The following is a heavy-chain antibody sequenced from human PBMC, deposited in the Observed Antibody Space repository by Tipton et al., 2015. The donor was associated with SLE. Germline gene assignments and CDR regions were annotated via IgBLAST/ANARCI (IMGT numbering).Heavy chain of an antibody. CDR3: AKDHNYSSGWSW. CDR1: GFTFDDYA. J-gene: IGHJ4*02. Sequence: GSLRLTCAASGFTFDDYAMNWVRQAPGKGLEWVSAISGSGGSTYSADSVKGRFTISRDNSKNTLYLQMNSLRAEDTAVYYCAKDHNYSSGWSWGGQGTLVTVSS. CDR2: ISGSGGST. D-gene: IGHD6-19*01. V-gene: IGHV3-23*01.